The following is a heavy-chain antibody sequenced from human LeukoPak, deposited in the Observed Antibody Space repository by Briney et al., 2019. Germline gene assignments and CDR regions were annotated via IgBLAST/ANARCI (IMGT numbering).Heavy chain of an antibody. CDR3: AKSDDSSGYYNGIVY. J-gene: IGHJ4*02. Sequence: GGSLRLSCADSGFTFSSYAMSWVRQAPGKGLEWASGISGSGGSTYYADSVRGRFTISRDNSKNTLYLQMYSLRAEDTAVYYCAKSDDSSGYYNGIVYWGQGTLVTVSS. D-gene: IGHD3-22*01. V-gene: IGHV3-23*01. CDR2: ISGSGGST. CDR1: GFTFSSYA.